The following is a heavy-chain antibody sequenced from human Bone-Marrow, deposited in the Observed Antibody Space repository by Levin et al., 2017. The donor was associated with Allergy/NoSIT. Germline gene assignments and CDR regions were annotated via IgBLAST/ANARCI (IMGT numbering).Heavy chain of an antibody. CDR3: ARDRLYGVDWYFDL. CDR2: ISYDGSNK. V-gene: IGHV3-30-3*01. J-gene: IGHJ2*01. CDR1: GFTFSSYA. D-gene: IGHD4-17*01. Sequence: PGGSLRLSCAASGFTFSSYAMHWVRQAPGKGLEWVAVISYDGSNKYYADSVKGRFTISRDNSKNTLYLQMNSLRAEDTAVYYCARDRLYGVDWYFDLWGRGTLVTVSS.